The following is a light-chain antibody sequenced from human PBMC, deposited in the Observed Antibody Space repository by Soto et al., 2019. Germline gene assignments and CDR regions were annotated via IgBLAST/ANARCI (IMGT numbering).Light chain of an antibody. CDR1: SSNIGAGYD. CDR3: QSYDSSLSGSV. V-gene: IGLV1-40*01. J-gene: IGLJ2*01. Sequence: QSVLTQPPSMSGAPGQRVTISCTGSSSNIGAGYDVHWYQHLPGTAPKLLIYGNTNRPSGVPDRFSGSKSGTSASLAITGLQAEDEADYYCQSYDSSLSGSVFGGGTKLTVL. CDR2: GNT.